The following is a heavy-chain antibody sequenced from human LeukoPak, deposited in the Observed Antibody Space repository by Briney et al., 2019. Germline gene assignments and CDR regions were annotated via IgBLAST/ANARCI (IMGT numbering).Heavy chain of an antibody. CDR3: VRHDGRGGATMGAFDS. CDR2: VCYGRTT. CDR1: AASFISSSHH. J-gene: IGHJ5*01. Sequence: SETLSLTCTVSAASFISSSHHWGWIRQSPGKGLEWIGTVCYGRTTYYNPSLDGRVTISLDTSANHFSLQLNSVTAADTAAYYCVRHDGRGGATMGAFDSWGQGSLVTVSS. V-gene: IGHV4-39*01. D-gene: IGHD5-12*01.